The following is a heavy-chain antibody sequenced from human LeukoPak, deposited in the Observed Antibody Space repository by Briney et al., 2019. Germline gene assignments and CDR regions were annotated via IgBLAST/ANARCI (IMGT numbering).Heavy chain of an antibody. CDR3: ARDRNKRWLQLGGWFDP. CDR1: GGTFSSYA. J-gene: IGHJ5*02. V-gene: IGHV1-69*05. Sequence: ASVKVSCKASGGTFSSYAISWVRQAPGQWLEWMGGIIPIFGTANYAQKFQGRVTITTDESTSTAYMELSSLRSEDTAVYYCARDRNKRWLQLGGWFDPWGQGTLVTVSS. D-gene: IGHD5-24*01. CDR2: IIPIFGTA.